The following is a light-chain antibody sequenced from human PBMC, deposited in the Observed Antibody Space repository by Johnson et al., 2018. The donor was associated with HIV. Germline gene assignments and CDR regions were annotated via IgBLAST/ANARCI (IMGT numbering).Light chain of an antibody. V-gene: IGLV1-51*01. CDR2: DNN. Sequence: QSVLTQPPSVSAAPGQKVTISCSGSTSNIGNNYVSWYQQLPGTAPKLLIYDNNKRPSGIPDRFSGSKSGTSATLGITGLQTGDEADYYCGTWDSSLCAGHKYVFGTGTKVTVL. CDR3: GTWDSSLCAGHKYV. CDR1: TSNIGNNY. J-gene: IGLJ1*01.